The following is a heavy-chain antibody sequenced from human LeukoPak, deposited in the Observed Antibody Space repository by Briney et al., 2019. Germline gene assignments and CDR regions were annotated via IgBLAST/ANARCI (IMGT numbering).Heavy chain of an antibody. V-gene: IGHV1-69*04. D-gene: IGHD1-26*01. CDR3: ARDVGWELSDRGDDY. CDR2: IIPILGIA. Sequence: SVKVSCKASGGTFSSYAISWVRQAPGQGLEWMGRIIPILGIANYAQKFQGRVTITADKSTSTAYMELSSLRSEDTAVYYCARDVGWELSDRGDDYWGQGTLVTVSS. CDR1: GGTFSSYA. J-gene: IGHJ4*02.